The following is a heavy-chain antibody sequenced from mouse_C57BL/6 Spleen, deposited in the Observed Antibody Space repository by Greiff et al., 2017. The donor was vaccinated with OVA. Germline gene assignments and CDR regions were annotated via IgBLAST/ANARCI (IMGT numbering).Heavy chain of an antibody. V-gene: IGHV1-72*01. CDR3: ARVITRTWGY. D-gene: IGHD4-1*01. CDR1: GYTFTSYW. J-gene: IGHJ2*01. CDR2: IDPNGGGT. Sequence: VQLQQSGAELVKPGASVKLSCKASGYTFTSYWMHWVKQRPGRGLAWIGRIDPNGGGTKYNEKFKSKATLTVDTTSSTAYMQLSSLTSEDSAVYYCARVITRTWGYWGQGTTLTVSS.